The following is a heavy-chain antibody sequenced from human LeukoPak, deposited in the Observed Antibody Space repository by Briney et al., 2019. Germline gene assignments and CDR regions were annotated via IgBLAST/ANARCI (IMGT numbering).Heavy chain of an antibody. CDR2: IYYSGST. V-gene: IGHV4-39*07. CDR1: GFTFSSYE. D-gene: IGHD6-19*01. CDR3: ARASMQQWLVYYYYYMDV. J-gene: IGHJ6*03. Sequence: PGGSLRLSCAASGFTFSSYEMNWVRQAPGKGLEWIGSIYYSGSTYYNPSLKSRVTISVDTSKNQFSLKLSSVTAADTAVYYCARASMQQWLVYYYYYMDVWGKGTTVTVSS.